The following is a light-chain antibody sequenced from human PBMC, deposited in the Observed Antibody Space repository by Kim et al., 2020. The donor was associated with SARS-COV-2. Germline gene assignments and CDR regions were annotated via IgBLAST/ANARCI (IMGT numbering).Light chain of an antibody. Sequence: DIQMTQSPSTLSASVGDRVTITCRASQSINSWLAWYQQKPGKAPKLLIYDASSLESGVPSRFSGSGSETEFTLTISSLQPDDFATYHCQQYDTYSAFGQGTKVDIK. CDR2: DAS. CDR1: QSINSW. J-gene: IGKJ1*01. V-gene: IGKV1-5*01. CDR3: QQYDTYSA.